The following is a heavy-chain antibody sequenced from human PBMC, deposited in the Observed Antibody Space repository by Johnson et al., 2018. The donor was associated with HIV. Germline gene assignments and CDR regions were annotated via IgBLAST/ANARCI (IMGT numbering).Heavy chain of an antibody. D-gene: IGHD2-21*02. CDR2: ISYDGTNT. Sequence: QVQLVESGGGVVQPGRSLRLSCAASDFTFSNNAIHWVRQAPGKGLEWVAVISYDGTNTYYADSVRGRFTISRDNSKNTLYLQMNSLRAEDTAVYYCARGGAYCGGDCNAFDIWGQGTMVTVAS. CDR3: ARGGAYCGGDCNAFDI. V-gene: IGHV3-30*04. CDR1: DFTFSNNA. J-gene: IGHJ3*02.